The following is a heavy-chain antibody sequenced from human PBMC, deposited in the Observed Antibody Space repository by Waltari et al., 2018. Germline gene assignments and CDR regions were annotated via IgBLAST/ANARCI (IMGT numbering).Heavy chain of an antibody. CDR1: GYSLNDYY. J-gene: IGHJ4*02. CDR3: ARSGWTHLWTHFEY. D-gene: IGHD5-18*01. V-gene: IGHV1-2*02. CDR2: VNPKSGAT. Sequence: QVQLVQSGAELKKPGDSVRVSCEASGYSLNDYYMHWVRQIPGQGLEWMGWVNPKSGATTLAQKFEDRVTMTVDTSRSTAYMEVSSLTSDDRAVYFCARSGWTHLWTHFEYWGQGTLVSVSS.